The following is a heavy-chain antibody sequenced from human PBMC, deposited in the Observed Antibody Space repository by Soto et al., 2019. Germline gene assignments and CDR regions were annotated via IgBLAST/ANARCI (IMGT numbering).Heavy chain of an antibody. J-gene: IGHJ6*02. CDR1: GGSISSSSYY. CDR3: ARPGPAGDLWDMDV. D-gene: IGHD2-21*02. Sequence: QLQLQESGPGLVKPSETLSLTCTVSGGSISSSSYYWGWIRQPPGKGLEWIGSIYYSGSTYYNPSLKSRVTISVDTSKNQFSLKLSSVTAADTAVYYCARPGPAGDLWDMDVWGQGTTVTVSS. V-gene: IGHV4-39*01. CDR2: IYYSGST.